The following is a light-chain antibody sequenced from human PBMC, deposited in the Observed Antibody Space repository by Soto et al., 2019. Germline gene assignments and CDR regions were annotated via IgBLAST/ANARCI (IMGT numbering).Light chain of an antibody. CDR2: DAS. V-gene: IGKV1-5*01. CDR3: QQYNNWWT. J-gene: IGKJ1*01. CDR1: QTISSW. Sequence: DIQMTQSPSALCGSVGDRVTITLRSSQTISSWLAWYQQKPGKAPKLLIYDASSLESGVPSRFSGSGSGTEFTLTICSLQSEDFAVYYCQQYNNWWTFGQGTKVDI.